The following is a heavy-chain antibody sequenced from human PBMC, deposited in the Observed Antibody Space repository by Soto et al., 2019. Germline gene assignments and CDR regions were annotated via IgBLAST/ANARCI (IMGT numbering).Heavy chain of an antibody. CDR3: EGRDDPFHV. V-gene: IGHV3-33*01. J-gene: IGHJ3*01. CDR2: IWHDGSQK. Sequence: QVQLVESGGGVVQPERSLRLSCVATGLTFSNYGIHWVRQAPGRGLEWVAVIWHDGSQKYSADSVRGRFTISRDNSKHTVYLQMNSLRVEDTAVYYCEGRDDPFHVWGQGTMVTVSS. CDR1: GLTFSNYG.